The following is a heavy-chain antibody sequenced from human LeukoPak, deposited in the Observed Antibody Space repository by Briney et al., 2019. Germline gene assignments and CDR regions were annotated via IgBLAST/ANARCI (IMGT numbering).Heavy chain of an antibody. V-gene: IGHV3-30-3*01. D-gene: IGHD3-10*01. CDR2: ISYDGRDQ. Sequence: GGSLRLSCVASGFSLRGYAMHWVRRAPGKGGLEWVTMISYDGRDQYYADSVKGRFTISRDDSKNTLFLQMNSLRVEDTAMYHCARIGLGVSFGSGFDYWGQGTLVTVTS. J-gene: IGHJ4*02. CDR3: ARIGLGVSFGSGFDY. CDR1: GFSLRGYA.